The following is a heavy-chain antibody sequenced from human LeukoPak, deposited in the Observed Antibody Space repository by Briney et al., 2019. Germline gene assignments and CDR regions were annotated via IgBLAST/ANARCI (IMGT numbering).Heavy chain of an antibody. Sequence: ASVKVSCKASGYTFTSYDINWVRQATGQGLEWMGWMNPNSGNTGYAQKFQGRVTMTRNTSISTAYMELSSLRSEDTAVYYCARAARHPLFWSGYYNFDYWGQGTLVTVSS. CDR2: MNPNSGNT. V-gene: IGHV1-8*01. CDR1: GYTFTSYD. CDR3: ARAARHPLFWSGYYNFDY. J-gene: IGHJ4*02. D-gene: IGHD3-3*01.